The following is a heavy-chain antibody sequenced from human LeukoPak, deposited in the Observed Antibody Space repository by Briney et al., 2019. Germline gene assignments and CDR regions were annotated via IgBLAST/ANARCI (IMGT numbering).Heavy chain of an antibody. J-gene: IGHJ4*02. D-gene: IGHD4-17*01. V-gene: IGHV3-9*01. CDR1: GFTFDDYA. Sequence: GRSLRLSCAASGFTFDDYAMHWVLQAPGKGLEWVSGISWNSGSIGYADSVKGRFTISRDNAKNSLYLQMNSLRAEDTALYYCAAHDYGAEGTDYWGQGTLVTVSS. CDR3: AAHDYGAEGTDY. CDR2: ISWNSGSI.